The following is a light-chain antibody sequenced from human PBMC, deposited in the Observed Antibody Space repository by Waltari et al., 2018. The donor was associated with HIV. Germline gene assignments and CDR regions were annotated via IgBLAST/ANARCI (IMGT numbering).Light chain of an antibody. CDR2: RAS. J-gene: IGKJ1*01. CDR3: QQYNVYPWT. Sequence: DIEMTQSPSTPSASVGDTVTITCRTSENIGNGLACYQMKPGKAPDLLIYRASTLKSGAPSRFSGRGSGTEFALTVRGLQPDDFGTFFCQQYNVYPWTFGQGTRVDLK. V-gene: IGKV1-5*03. CDR1: ENIGNG.